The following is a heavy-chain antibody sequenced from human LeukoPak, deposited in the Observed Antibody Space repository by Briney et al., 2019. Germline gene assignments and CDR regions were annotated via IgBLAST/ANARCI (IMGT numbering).Heavy chain of an antibody. CDR3: ARDKDYFDSGGAFDI. D-gene: IGHD3-22*01. Sequence: PSETLSLTCTVSGGSISSYYWSWIRQPPGKGLEWIGYIYYSGSTNYNPSLKSRVTMSVDTSKNQFSLKPSSVTAADTAVYYCARDKDYFDSGGAFDIWGQGTMVTVSS. J-gene: IGHJ3*02. CDR2: IYYSGST. V-gene: IGHV4-59*01. CDR1: GGSISSYY.